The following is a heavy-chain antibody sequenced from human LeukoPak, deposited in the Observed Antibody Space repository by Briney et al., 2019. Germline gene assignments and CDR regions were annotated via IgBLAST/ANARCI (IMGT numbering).Heavy chain of an antibody. CDR2: IKQDGSEK. Sequence: GGSLRLSCAASGFTFSSYWMSWVRQVPGKGLEWVANIKQDGSEKYYVDSVKGRFTISRDNAKNSLYLQMNSLRAEDTAVYYCARSLTAYYYYYMDVWGKGTTVTVSS. J-gene: IGHJ6*03. D-gene: IGHD2-21*02. CDR1: GFTFSSYW. V-gene: IGHV3-7*01. CDR3: ARSLTAYYYYYMDV.